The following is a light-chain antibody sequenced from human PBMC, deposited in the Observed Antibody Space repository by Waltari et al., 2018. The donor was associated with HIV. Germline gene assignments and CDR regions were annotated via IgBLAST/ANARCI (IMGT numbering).Light chain of an antibody. Sequence: SLTPPPPAASAPRRSSVTTSCCGSSPNGAPYFVPWYQQLPGTAPKLLIYADKRRPPGVPDRFSGSRSGTSASLGIAGLQSGDEGDYYCGTWDSGLSGWVFGGGTRLTVL. CDR2: ADK. J-gene: IGLJ3*02. CDR1: SPNGAPYF. V-gene: IGLV1-51*01. CDR3: GTWDSGLSGWV.